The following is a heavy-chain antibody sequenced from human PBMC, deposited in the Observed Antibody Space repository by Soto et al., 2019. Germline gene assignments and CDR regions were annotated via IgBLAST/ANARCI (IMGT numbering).Heavy chain of an antibody. J-gene: IGHJ4*02. CDR2: FIPVYRTL. CDR3: ATGVIWIGYFTVDS. CDR1: GGSFGNSA. D-gene: IGHD3-3*01. Sequence: QVLLVQSGAEVKKPGSSVKISCKASGGSFGNSAINWVRQTPGQGLEWLGGFIPVYRTLNYAQKFQGRVTITADEYTCTAYMTLNSLASHDTAVYYCATGVIWIGYFTVDSWGQGTRV. V-gene: IGHV1-69*01.